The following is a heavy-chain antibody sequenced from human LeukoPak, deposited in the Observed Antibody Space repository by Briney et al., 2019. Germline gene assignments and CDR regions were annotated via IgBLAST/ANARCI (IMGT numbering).Heavy chain of an antibody. CDR3: AKGDGYNYYFDY. CDR1: GFTFSSYG. D-gene: IGHD5-24*01. J-gene: IGHJ4*02. CDR2: IWYDGSNK. Sequence: GRSLRLSCAASGFTFSSYGMHWVRQAPGKGLEWVAVIWYDGSNKYYADSVKGRFTISRDNSKNTLYLQMNSLRAEDTAVYYCAKGDGYNYYFDYWGQGALVTVSS. V-gene: IGHV3-33*06.